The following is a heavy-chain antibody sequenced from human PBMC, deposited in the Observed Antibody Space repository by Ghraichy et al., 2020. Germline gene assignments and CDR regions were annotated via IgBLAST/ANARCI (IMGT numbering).Heavy chain of an antibody. CDR2: ISGSGGST. J-gene: IGHJ2*01. CDR3: AKQGGYNLNYWYFDL. D-gene: IGHD1-20*01. CDR1: GFTFSNYA. V-gene: IGHV3-23*01. Sequence: GGSLRLTCAASGFTFSNYAMSWVRQAPGKGLDWVSAISGSGGSTYYADSVKGRFTISRDNSKNTLYLQMNSLRAEDTAVYYCAKQGGYNLNYWYFDLWGRGTLVTVSS.